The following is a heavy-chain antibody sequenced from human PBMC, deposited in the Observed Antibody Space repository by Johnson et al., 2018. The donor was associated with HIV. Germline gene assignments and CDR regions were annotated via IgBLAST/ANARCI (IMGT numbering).Heavy chain of an antibody. CDR3: ARDGTFGYGDYVGRAFDI. D-gene: IGHD4-17*01. CDR2: ISSSGI. CDR1: GFTFSDYY. J-gene: IGHJ3*02. V-gene: IGHV3-11*04. Sequence: QVQVVESGGGLVKPGGSLRLSCAASGFTFSDYYMSWIRQAPGKGLEWVSYISSSGIYYADAVKGRITNSRDNSKNTLYPQMNSLRDEDTALYYCARDGTFGYGDYVGRAFDIWGQGTMVTVSS.